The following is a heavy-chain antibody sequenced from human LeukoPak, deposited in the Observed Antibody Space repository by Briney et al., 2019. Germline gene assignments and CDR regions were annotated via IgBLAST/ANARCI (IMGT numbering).Heavy chain of an antibody. CDR2: INCYCCYI. CDR3: ATDYSYVLLWFGELWYYYYMDV. D-gene: IGHD3-10*01. V-gene: IGHV3-21*01. Sequence: GGSLRLSCVASGFTFSSYSMNWVRQAPGKGLEWVSFINCYCCYIYYAGSVRGRFIIYRDKDKNSLYLQMNRLRAEGTAVYLCATDYSYVLLWFGELWYYYYMDVWGKGTTVTISS. CDR1: GFTFSSYS. J-gene: IGHJ6*03.